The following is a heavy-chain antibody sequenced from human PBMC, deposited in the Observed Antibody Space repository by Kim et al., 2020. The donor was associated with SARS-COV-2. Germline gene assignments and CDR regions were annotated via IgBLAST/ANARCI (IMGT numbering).Heavy chain of an antibody. CDR3: TTMYSSSWYEWEYWYFDL. V-gene: IGHV3-15*01. CDR1: GFTFSNAW. CDR2: IKSKTDGGTT. J-gene: IGHJ2*01. Sequence: GGSLRLSCAASGFTFSNAWMSWVRQAPGKGLEWVGRIKSKTDGGTTDYAAPVKGRFTISRDDSKNTLYLQMNSLKTEDTAVYYCTTMYSSSWYEWEYWYFDLWGRGTLVTVSS. D-gene: IGHD6-13*01.